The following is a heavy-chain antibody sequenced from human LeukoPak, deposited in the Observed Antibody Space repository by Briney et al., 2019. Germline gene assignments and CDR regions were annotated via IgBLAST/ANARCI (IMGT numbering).Heavy chain of an antibody. Sequence: GGSLRLSCAASGFTFSSYWMSWVRQAPGKGLEWVANIKQDGSEKYYVDSVKGRFTISRDNSKNTLYLQMNSLRVEDTAVYYCARDSQYCSSGSCSPGASDIWGQGTMVTVSS. CDR3: ARDSQYCSSGSCSPGASDI. D-gene: IGHD2-15*01. CDR2: IKQDGSEK. CDR1: GFTFSSYW. V-gene: IGHV3-7*03. J-gene: IGHJ3*02.